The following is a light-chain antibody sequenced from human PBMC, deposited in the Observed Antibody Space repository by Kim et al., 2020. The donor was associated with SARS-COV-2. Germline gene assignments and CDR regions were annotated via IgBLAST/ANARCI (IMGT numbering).Light chain of an antibody. V-gene: IGLV3-21*04. CDR3: QVWDSSSDHVV. Sequence: APGKTAMITCGGNNIGSKSVPWYQQKPGQAPVLVIYYDSDRPSGIPERFSGSNSGNTATLTISRVEAGDEADYYCQVWDSSSDHVVFGGGTQLTVL. J-gene: IGLJ2*01. CDR2: YDS. CDR1: NIGSKS.